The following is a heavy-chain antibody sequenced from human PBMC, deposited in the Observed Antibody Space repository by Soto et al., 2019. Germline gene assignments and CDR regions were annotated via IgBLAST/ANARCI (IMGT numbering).Heavy chain of an antibody. CDR1: GGSISSSSYY. CDR3: ARRHYSSSPLGMDV. V-gene: IGHV4-39*01. CDR2: IYYSGST. J-gene: IGHJ6*02. Sequence: PSETLSLTCTVSGGSISSSSYYWGWIRQPPGKGLEWIGSIYYSGSTYYNPSLKSRVTISVDTSKNQFSLKLSSVTAADTAVYYCARRHYSSSPLGMDVWGQGTTVTVSS. D-gene: IGHD6-6*01.